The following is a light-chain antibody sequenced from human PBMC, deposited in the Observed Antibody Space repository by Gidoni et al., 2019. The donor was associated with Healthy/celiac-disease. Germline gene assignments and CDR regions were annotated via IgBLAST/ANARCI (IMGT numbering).Light chain of an antibody. CDR1: QGISNY. CDR2: DAS. V-gene: IGKV1-33*01. Sequence: IQLTQSPSSLSASSGDRVTITCQASQGISNYLNWYQQKPGKAPKLLVSDASTLETGVPSRFSGSGSGTDFTFTIISLQPEVIATYYCQQYYTLPWTFGQXTKVEIK. J-gene: IGKJ1*01. CDR3: QQYYTLPWT.